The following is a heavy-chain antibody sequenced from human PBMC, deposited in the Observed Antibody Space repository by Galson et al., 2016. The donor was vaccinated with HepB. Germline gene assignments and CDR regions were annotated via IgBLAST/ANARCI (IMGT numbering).Heavy chain of an antibody. CDR2: ISDTGSSR. CDR3: AREVLFSSGYYDVFDL. D-gene: IGHD3-22*01. Sequence: IRQVPGKGLEWVSFISDTGSSRLYADSVKGRFTISRDTAKNSVYLQMNGLRVEDTAVYYCAREVLFSSGYYDVFDLWGQGTMVTVSP. J-gene: IGHJ3*01. V-gene: IGHV3-11*04.